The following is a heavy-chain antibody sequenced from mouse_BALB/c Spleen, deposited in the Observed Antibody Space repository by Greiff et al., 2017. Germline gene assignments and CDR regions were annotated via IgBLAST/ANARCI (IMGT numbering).Heavy chain of an antibody. CDR1: GFTFSSYA. D-gene: IGHD4-1*01. CDR3: ARGRGELGFDY. Sequence: EVQLVESGGGLVQPGGSLKLSCAASGFTFSSYAMSWVRQTPEKRLEWVASISSGGSTYYPDSVKGRFTISRDNARNILYLQMSSLRSEDTAMYYCARGRGELGFDYWGQGTTLTVSS. V-gene: IGHV5-6-5*01. CDR2: ISSGGST. J-gene: IGHJ2*01.